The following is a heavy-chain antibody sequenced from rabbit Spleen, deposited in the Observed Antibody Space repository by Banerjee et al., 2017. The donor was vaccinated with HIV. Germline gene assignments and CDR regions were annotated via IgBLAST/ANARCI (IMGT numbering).Heavy chain of an antibody. V-gene: IGHV1S42*01. CDR2: IYASGST. Sequence: QEQLKESGGGLVTPGGTLTLTCTASGFSLSSYHINWVRQAPGRGLEWIGDIYASGSTYYASWAKGRFTISKTSTTVDLKMTSLTAEDTATYFCARYVDTGDFYVDIWGPGTLVTVS. J-gene: IGHJ4*02. D-gene: IGHD2-1*01. CDR1: GFSLSSYH. CDR3: ARYVDTGDFYVDI.